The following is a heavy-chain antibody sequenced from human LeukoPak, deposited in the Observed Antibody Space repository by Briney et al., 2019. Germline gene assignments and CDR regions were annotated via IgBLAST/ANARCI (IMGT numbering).Heavy chain of an antibody. J-gene: IGHJ3*02. V-gene: IGHV3-53*01. CDR2: IYSGGST. CDR1: GFTFGSNG. CDR3: ARPYSYGPLDAFDI. D-gene: IGHD5-18*01. Sequence: GRSLRLSCAASGFTFGSNGIHWVRQAPGKGLEWVSVIYSGGSTYYADSVKGRFTISRDNSKNTLYLQKNSLRAEDTAVYYCARPYSYGPLDAFDIWGQGTMVTVSS.